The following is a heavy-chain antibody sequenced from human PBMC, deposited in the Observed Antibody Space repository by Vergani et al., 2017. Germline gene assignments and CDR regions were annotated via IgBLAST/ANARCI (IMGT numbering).Heavy chain of an antibody. V-gene: IGHV4-39*07. CDR2: IYYSGST. J-gene: IGHJ6*02. Sequence: QLQLQESGPGLVKPSETLSLTCTVSGGSISSSSYYWGWIRQPPGKGLEWIGSIYYSGSTYYHPSLKSPVTRSVDTSKNPFSLKLSSVTAADTAVYYCARGNSSSWYTGYYYYGMDVWGQGTTVTVSS. CDR1: GGSISSSSYY. CDR3: ARGNSSSWYTGYYYYGMDV. D-gene: IGHD6-13*01.